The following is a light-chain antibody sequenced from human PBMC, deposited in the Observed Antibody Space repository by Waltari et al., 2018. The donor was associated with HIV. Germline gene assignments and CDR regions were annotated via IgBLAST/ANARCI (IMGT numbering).Light chain of an antibody. V-gene: IGKV1-27*01. CDR2: AAS. Sequence: DIQMTQSPSSLSASVGDRVTISCRASQDISNYLAWYQQKPGKVPKLLIYAASTLQSGVPSRFSGSESGTDFTLTISSLQTEDVATYYCQNYNSAPFTFGPGTKVDIK. CDR1: QDISNY. CDR3: QNYNSAPFT. J-gene: IGKJ3*01.